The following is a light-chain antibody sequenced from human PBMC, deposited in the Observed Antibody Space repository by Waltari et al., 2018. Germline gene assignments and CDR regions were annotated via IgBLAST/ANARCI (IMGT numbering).Light chain of an antibody. CDR3: SSYTSSSTYV. CDR2: EVS. Sequence: QSAFPQPASVSGSPGQPLPLSCPGPTTDVGGYNYVSCYQQHPGKAPKLMIYEVSNRPSGVSNRFSGSKSGNTASLTISGLQAEDEADYYCSSYTSSSTYVFGTGTKVTVL. J-gene: IGLJ1*01. V-gene: IGLV2-14*01. CDR1: TTDVGGYNY.